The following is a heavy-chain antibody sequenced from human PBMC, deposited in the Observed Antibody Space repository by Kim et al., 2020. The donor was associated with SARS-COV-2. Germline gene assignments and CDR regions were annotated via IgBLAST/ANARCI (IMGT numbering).Heavy chain of an antibody. D-gene: IGHD3-10*01. CDR2: IRRKTHGGTT. CDR3: SRTSRFGEFLY. V-gene: IGHV3-49*04. CDR1: GFTFGDYA. Sequence: GGSLRLSCTASGFTFGDYAMSWVRQAPGKGLEWVGFIRRKTHGGTTEYAASVKGRFTISRDDSKSIAYLQMNSLKTEDTGVYYCSRTSRFGEFLYWGQGTLVTVS. J-gene: IGHJ4*02.